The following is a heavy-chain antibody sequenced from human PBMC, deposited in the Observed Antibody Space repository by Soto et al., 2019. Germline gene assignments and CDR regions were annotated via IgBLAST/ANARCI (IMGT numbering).Heavy chain of an antibody. D-gene: IGHD6-13*01. Sequence: SETLSLTCAVSGGSISSSNWWSWVRQPPGKGLEWIGEIYHSGSTNYNPSLKSRVTISVDTSKNQFSLRLSSVTAADTAVYYCARFIAAAGFFDYWGQGTLVTVSS. CDR2: IYHSGST. CDR1: GGSISSSNW. CDR3: ARFIAAAGFFDY. J-gene: IGHJ4*02. V-gene: IGHV4-4*02.